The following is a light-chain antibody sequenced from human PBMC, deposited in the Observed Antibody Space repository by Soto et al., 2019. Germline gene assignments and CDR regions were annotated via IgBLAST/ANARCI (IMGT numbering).Light chain of an antibody. CDR1: ESVRSSY. CDR3: QQYNSYSWT. V-gene: IGKV3-20*01. CDR2: GAS. J-gene: IGKJ1*01. Sequence: DIVLTQSPGTLSLSPGQRATLSCRASESVRSSYLAWYQQKPGQAPRLLIYGASSRASGIPARFSGSGSGTEFTLTISSLQPDDFATYYCQQYNSYSWTFGQGTKVDIK.